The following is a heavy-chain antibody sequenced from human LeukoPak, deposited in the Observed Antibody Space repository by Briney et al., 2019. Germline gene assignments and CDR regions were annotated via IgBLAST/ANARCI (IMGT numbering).Heavy chain of an antibody. J-gene: IGHJ5*02. CDR1: GDSIRNYY. V-gene: IGHV4-59*12. D-gene: IGHD6-13*01. CDR2: MDYSGSN. Sequence: SETLSLTCTVSGDSIRNYYWSWIRQPSGKGLEWIGYMDYSGSNTYNPSLESRVTISVDTSKNQFSLNLGSVTAADTAVYYCARGSIAAAGPRAFDPWGQGTLVTVSS. CDR3: ARGSIAAAGPRAFDP.